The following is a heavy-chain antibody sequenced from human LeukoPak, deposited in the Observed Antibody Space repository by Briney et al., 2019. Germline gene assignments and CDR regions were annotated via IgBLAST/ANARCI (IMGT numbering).Heavy chain of an antibody. CDR1: GFTFSSYE. V-gene: IGHV3-23*01. J-gene: IGHJ4*02. D-gene: IGHD3-9*01. CDR2: IVGRGSST. Sequence: GGSLRLSCAASGFTFSSYEMSWVRQAPGKGLEWVSAIVGRGSSTYYADSVKGRFTISRDNSKNTLYLQLNRLRAEDTAVYYCAKWGDYDILTGYYDSDYWGQGTLVTVSS. CDR3: AKWGDYDILTGYYDSDY.